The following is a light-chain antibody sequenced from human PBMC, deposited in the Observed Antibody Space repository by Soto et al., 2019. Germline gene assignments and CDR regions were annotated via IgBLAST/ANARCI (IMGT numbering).Light chain of an antibody. V-gene: IGLV2-23*01. CDR1: SSDVGSYDL. J-gene: IGLJ1*01. CDR2: EDT. CDR3: CSYAGSGTFV. Sequence: QSVLTQPASVSGSPGQSIIISCTGTSSDVGSYDLVSWYQQPPGKAPKLMIYEDTKRPSGISTRFSGSKSGNAASLTISGLQAEDEADYYCCSYAGSGTFVFGTGTKLTVL.